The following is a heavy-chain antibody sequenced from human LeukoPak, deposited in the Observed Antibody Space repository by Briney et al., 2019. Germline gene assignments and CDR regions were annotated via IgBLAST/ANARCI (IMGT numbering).Heavy chain of an antibody. CDR2: MHPGESEI. Sequence: GESLKISCKASGYSFTNYWFAWVRQKPGKGLEWMGIMHPGESEINYSPSFEGQVTISADTSISTAYLEWYSLKASDSAIYYCAKTIASLGSGARYFDPWGQGTMITVSS. CDR1: GYSFTNYW. J-gene: IGHJ5*02. D-gene: IGHD5/OR15-5a*01. CDR3: AKTIASLGSGARYFDP. V-gene: IGHV5-51*01.